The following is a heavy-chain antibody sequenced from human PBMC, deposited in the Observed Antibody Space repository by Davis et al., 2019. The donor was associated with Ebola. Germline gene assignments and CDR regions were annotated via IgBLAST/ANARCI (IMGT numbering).Heavy chain of an antibody. CDR1: GGSISSSSYY. V-gene: IGHV4-39*07. Sequence: SETLSLTCTVSGGSISSSSYYWGWIRQPPGKGLEWIGSIYYSGSTYYNPSLKSRVTISVDTSKNQFSLKLSSVTAADTAVYYCASLRDSSGLDYWGQGTLVTVSS. CDR3: ASLRDSSGLDY. D-gene: IGHD3-22*01. CDR2: IYYSGST. J-gene: IGHJ4*02.